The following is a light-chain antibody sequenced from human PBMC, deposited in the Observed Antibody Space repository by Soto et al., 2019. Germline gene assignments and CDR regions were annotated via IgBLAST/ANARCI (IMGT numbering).Light chain of an antibody. CDR1: QSVRSNF. CDR3: RQYGYSLGFA. CDR2: GAS. V-gene: IGKV3-20*01. J-gene: IGKJ4*01. Sequence: EIVLTQSPGTLSLSPGERATLSCRASQSVRSNFLAWYQEKPGQAPRLLIYGASSRATGIPDRFSGSGSGTDFTLTINRLEPEDFAVYYCRQYGYSLGFAFGGGTKVEIK.